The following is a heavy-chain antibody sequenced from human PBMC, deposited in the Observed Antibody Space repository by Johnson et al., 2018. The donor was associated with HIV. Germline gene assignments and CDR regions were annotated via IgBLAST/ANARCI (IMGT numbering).Heavy chain of an antibody. CDR2: IRYDGSNK. CDR1: GFTFSSYG. J-gene: IGHJ3*02. V-gene: IGHV3-30*02. Sequence: QVQLVESGGGVGQPGGSLRLSCAASGFTFSSYGMHWVRQAPGKGLEWVAFIRYDGSNKYYADSVKGRFTISRDNSKNTLYLQMNSLRAEDTAVYYCAKAREYDSTGHDAFDIWGQGTMVTVSS. CDR3: AKAREYDSTGHDAFDI. D-gene: IGHD3-22*01.